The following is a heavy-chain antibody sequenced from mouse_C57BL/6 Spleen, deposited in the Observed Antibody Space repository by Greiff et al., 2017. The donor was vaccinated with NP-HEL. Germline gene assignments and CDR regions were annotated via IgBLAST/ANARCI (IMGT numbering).Heavy chain of an antibody. V-gene: IGHV1-59*01. J-gene: IGHJ1*03. CDR2: IDPSDSYT. CDR3: ARDYGSSYWYFDV. D-gene: IGHD1-1*01. Sequence: VQLQQPGAELGRPGTSVKLSCKASGYTFTSYWMHWVKQRPGQGLEWIGVIDPSDSYTNYNQKFKGKATLTVDTSSSTAYMQLSSLTSEDSAVYYCARDYGSSYWYFDVWGTGTTVTVSS. CDR1: GYTFTSYW.